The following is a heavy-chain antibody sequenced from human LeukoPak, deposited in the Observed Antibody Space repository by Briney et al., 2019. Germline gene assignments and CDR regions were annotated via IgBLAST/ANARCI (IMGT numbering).Heavy chain of an antibody. D-gene: IGHD1-26*01. CDR2: IYYSGST. V-gene: IGHV4-59*01. J-gene: IGHJ4*02. Sequence: SETVSLTCTVSGGSIGSYYWSWIRQPPGKGLEWIGYIYYSGSTNYNPSLKSRVTISVDTSKNQFSLKLSSVTAADTAVYYCARVVPEGWSGSYRVVDYWGQGTLVTVSS. CDR3: ARVVPEGWSGSYRVVDY. CDR1: GGSIGSYY.